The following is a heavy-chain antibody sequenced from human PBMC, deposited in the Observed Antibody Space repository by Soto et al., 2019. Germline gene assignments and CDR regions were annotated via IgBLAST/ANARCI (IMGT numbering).Heavy chain of an antibody. J-gene: IGHJ4*02. V-gene: IGHV3-30*18. Sequence: LRLSCAASGFTFSSYGMHWVRQAPGKGLEWVAVISYDGSNKYYADSVKGRFTISRDNSKNTLYLQMNSLRAEDTAVYYCAKDRGYCTNGVCYSLDYWGQGTLVTVSS. D-gene: IGHD2-8*01. CDR3: AKDRGYCTNGVCYSLDY. CDR2: ISYDGSNK. CDR1: GFTFSSYG.